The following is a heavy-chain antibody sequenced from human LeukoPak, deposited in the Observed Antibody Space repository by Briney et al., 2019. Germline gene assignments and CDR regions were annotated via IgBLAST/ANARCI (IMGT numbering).Heavy chain of an antibody. Sequence: SETLSLTCTVSGDSINSNNYYWGWIRQPPGKGLEWIGSIYDSGSTYYNPSLKSRVTISVDTSKNQFSLRLSSVTAADTAIYYCHSQFLEWLLDYWGQETLVTVSS. CDR3: HSQFLEWLLDY. D-gene: IGHD3-3*01. V-gene: IGHV4-39*01. J-gene: IGHJ4*02. CDR1: GDSINSNNYY. CDR2: IYDSGST.